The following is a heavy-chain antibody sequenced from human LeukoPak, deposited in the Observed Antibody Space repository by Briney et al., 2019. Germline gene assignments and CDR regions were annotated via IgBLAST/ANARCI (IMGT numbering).Heavy chain of an antibody. CDR2: ISGSGGST. J-gene: IGHJ4*02. Sequence: GGSLRLSCAASGFNFHNYGMSWVRQAPGKGLEWVSAISGSGGSTYYADSVKGRFTISRDNSKNTLYLQMNSLRAEDTAVYYCAKPQTYYYDSSGYYYDDYWGQGTLVTVSS. CDR3: AKPQTYYYDSSGYYYDDY. CDR1: GFNFHNYG. V-gene: IGHV3-23*01. D-gene: IGHD3-22*01.